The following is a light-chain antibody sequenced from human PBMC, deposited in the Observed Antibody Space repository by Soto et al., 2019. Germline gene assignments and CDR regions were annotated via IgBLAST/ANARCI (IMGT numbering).Light chain of an antibody. CDR1: ESISTW. CDR2: KAS. J-gene: IGKJ2*01. V-gene: IGKV1-5*03. CDR3: QQYNSYSYT. Sequence: DIQMTQSPSNLSASVGDRVTITCRASESISTWLAWFQQKPGKAPKLLIYKASSLESEVPSRFTGSGSGTEFTLTISSLQPDDLATYYCQQYNSYSYTFGQGTKLEIK.